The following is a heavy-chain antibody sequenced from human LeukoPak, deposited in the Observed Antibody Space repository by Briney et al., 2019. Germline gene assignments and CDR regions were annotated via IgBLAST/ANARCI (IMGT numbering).Heavy chain of an antibody. D-gene: IGHD2-15*01. CDR2: MNPNSGNT. V-gene: IGHV1-8*01. J-gene: IGHJ3*02. Sequence: GASVKVSCKASGYTFTSYDINWVRQATGQGLEWMGWMNPNSGNTGYAQKFQGRVTMTRNTSISTAYMELSSLRSEDTAVYYCARGCSGGSCYPGGDAFDIWGQGTMVTVSS. CDR3: ARGCSGGSCYPGGDAFDI. CDR1: GYTFTSYD.